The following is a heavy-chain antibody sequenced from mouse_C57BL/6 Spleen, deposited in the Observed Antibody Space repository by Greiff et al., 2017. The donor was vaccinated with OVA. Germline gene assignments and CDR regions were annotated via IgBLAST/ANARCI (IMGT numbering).Heavy chain of an antibody. Sequence: VQLQQPGAELVKPGASVKLSCKASGYTFTSYWMQWVKQRPGQGLEWIGEIDPSDSYTNYNQKFKGKATLTVDTSSSTAYMQLSSLTSEDSAVYYCARHYSNYYAMDYWGQGTSVTVSS. CDR3: ARHYSNYYAMDY. D-gene: IGHD2-5*01. V-gene: IGHV1-50*01. CDR1: GYTFTSYW. CDR2: IDPSDSYT. J-gene: IGHJ4*01.